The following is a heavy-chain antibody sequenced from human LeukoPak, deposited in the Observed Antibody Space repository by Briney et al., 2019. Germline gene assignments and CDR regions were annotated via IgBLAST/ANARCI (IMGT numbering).Heavy chain of an antibody. CDR2: INPRGST. D-gene: IGHD2-15*01. Sequence: SETLSLTCAVYGGSLSDHYWSWFRQPPGKGLEWIGEINPRGSTIYNPSLKSRVTISVDTSKNQCSLNLSSVTAADTAVYYCAREPGYCSGGSCYGGWFDPWGQGTLVTVSS. V-gene: IGHV4-34*01. J-gene: IGHJ5*02. CDR1: GGSLSDHY. CDR3: AREPGYCSGGSCYGGWFDP.